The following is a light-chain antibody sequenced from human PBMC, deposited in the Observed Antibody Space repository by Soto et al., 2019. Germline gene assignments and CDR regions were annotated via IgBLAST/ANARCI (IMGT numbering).Light chain of an antibody. Sequence: SALTQPRAVSGSPGQSVTISCTGTSSDVGGYNYVSWYQQHPGKAPKLMIYDVSKRPSGVPDRFSGSKSGNTASLTISGLQAEDEADYYCCSYAGSPWVFGNGTKVTVL. V-gene: IGLV2-11*01. CDR3: CSYAGSPWV. J-gene: IGLJ1*01. CDR1: SSDVGGYNY. CDR2: DVS.